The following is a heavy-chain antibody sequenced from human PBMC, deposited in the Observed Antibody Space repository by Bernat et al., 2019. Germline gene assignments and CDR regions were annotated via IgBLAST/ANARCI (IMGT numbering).Heavy chain of an antibody. J-gene: IGHJ4*02. CDR1: GFTFSDYY. V-gene: IGHV3-11*05. Sequence: QVQLVESGGGLVKPGGSLRLSCAASGFTFSDYYMSWIRQAPGKGLEWVSYISSSSSYTNYADSVKGRFTISRDNAKNSLYLQMNSLRAEDTAVYYCARLGYSYGENPNEPPHYWGQGTLVTVSS. D-gene: IGHD5-18*01. CDR3: ARLGYSYGENPNEPPHY. CDR2: ISSSSSYT.